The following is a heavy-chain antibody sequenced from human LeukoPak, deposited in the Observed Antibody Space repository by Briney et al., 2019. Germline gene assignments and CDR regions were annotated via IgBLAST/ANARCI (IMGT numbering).Heavy chain of an antibody. CDR3: ARHGRGYYNGMDV. Sequence: SETLSLTCTVSGGSISSYYWSWIRQPPGKGREWIGYIYYSGSTNYNPSLKSRVIISVDTSKNQFSLKVSSVTAADTAVYYCARHGRGYYNGMDVWGQGTTVTVSS. V-gene: IGHV4-59*08. CDR2: IYYSGST. CDR1: GGSISSYY. J-gene: IGHJ6*02. D-gene: IGHD3-10*01.